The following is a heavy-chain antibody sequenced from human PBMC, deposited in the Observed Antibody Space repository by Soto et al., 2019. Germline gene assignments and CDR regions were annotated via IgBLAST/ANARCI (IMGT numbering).Heavy chain of an antibody. V-gene: IGHV3-33*01. CDR1: GSIFRGYG. J-gene: IGHJ4*02. CDR3: ARVPALDFCSRTSCLYYFDY. D-gene: IGHD2-2*01. Sequence: GGPLSLSCPAFGSIFRGYGMHWVRQAPGKGLEWLAVIRYDGSNINYADSVMGRFTISRDNSKNTLYLEMNSLRAEDTAVYYCARVPALDFCSRTSCLYYFDYWGRGALVTVSS. CDR2: IRYDGSNI.